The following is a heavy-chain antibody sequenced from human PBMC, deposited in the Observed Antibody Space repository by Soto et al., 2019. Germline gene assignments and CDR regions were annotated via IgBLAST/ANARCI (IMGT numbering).Heavy chain of an antibody. J-gene: IGHJ6*02. V-gene: IGHV3-23*01. Sequence: GGSLRLSCTASGFTFSSYSMYWVRQAPGKGLEWVSAMSGGGVGTYYAGSVKGRFTISRDNSKNTLYLQMNSLRAEDTAVYYCAKDYYGSGNYFSYYGMDVWGQGTTVTVSS. CDR2: MSGGGVGT. CDR3: AKDYYGSGNYFSYYGMDV. D-gene: IGHD3-10*01. CDR1: GFTFSSYS.